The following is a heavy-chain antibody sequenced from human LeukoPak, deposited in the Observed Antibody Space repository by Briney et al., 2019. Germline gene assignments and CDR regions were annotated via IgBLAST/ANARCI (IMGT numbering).Heavy chain of an antibody. Sequence: SVKVSCKVSGGTFNSHVISWVRQAPGQGLEWMGGIIPVFGTANYAQKFQGRVTITTDESTTTAYMEMSSLRSEDTAVYYCARGDYYGSESYWHTKWFDPWGQGTLVTVSS. CDR3: ARGDYYGSESYWHTKWFDP. V-gene: IGHV1-69*05. J-gene: IGHJ5*02. CDR1: GGTFNSHV. D-gene: IGHD3-10*01. CDR2: IIPVFGTA.